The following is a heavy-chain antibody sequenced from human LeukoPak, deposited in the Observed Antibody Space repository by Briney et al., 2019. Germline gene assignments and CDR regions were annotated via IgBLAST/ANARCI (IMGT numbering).Heavy chain of an antibody. J-gene: IGHJ4*02. CDR1: GGSISSYY. D-gene: IGHD3-10*01. Sequence: PSETLSLTCTVSGGSISSYYWSWIRQPPGKGLEWIGYIYYSGSTNYNPSLKSRVTISVDTSKNQFSLKLSSVTAADTAVYYCARGRVLLWFGELGRWGQGTLVTVSS. V-gene: IGHV4-59*08. CDR3: ARGRVLLWFGELGR. CDR2: IYYSGST.